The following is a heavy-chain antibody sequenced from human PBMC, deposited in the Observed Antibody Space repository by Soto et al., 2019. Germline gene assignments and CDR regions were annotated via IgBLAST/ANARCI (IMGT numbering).Heavy chain of an antibody. CDR3: ARTPTANYYYYGMDV. Sequence: SETLSLTCTVSGGSISSSSYYWGWIRQPPGKGLEWIGSIYYSGSTYYNPSLKSRVTISVDTSKNQFSLKLSSVTAADTAVYYCARTPTANYYYYGMDVWGQGTTVTVYS. CDR1: GGSISSSSYY. J-gene: IGHJ6*02. V-gene: IGHV4-39*01. CDR2: IYYSGST.